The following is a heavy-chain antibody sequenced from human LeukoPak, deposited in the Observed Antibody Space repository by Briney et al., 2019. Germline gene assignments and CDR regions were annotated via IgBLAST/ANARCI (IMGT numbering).Heavy chain of an antibody. V-gene: IGHV3-30*04. Sequence: PGGSLRLSCAASGFTFSSYAMHWVRQAPGKGLEWVAVISYDGSNKYYADSVKGRFTISRDNSKNTLYLQMNSLRAEDTAVYYCAGGSIPDWGQGPLVTVSS. CDR3: AGGSIPD. J-gene: IGHJ1*01. D-gene: IGHD2-2*01. CDR1: GFTFSSYA. CDR2: ISYDGSNK.